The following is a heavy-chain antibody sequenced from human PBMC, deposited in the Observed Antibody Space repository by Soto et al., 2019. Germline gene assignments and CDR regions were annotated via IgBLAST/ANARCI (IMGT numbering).Heavy chain of an antibody. J-gene: IGHJ5*02. D-gene: IGHD5-18*01. Sequence: ASVKVSCKASGYTFTSYYMHWVRQAPGEGLEWMGIINPSGGSTSYAQKFQGRVTMTRDTSTSTVYMELSSLRSEDTAVYYCARVYPSDTRYGYVGNNWFDPWGQGTLVTVSS. V-gene: IGHV1-46*03. CDR1: GYTFTSYY. CDR2: INPSGGST. CDR3: ARVYPSDTRYGYVGNNWFDP.